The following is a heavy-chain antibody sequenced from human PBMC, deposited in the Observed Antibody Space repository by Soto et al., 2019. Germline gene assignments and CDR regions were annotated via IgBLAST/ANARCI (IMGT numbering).Heavy chain of an antibody. V-gene: IGHV1-18*01. CDR2: ISAYNGNT. Sequence: GALVKVSCKASGYSFTSYGISWVRQAPGQGLEWMGWISAYNGNTNYAQKLQGRVTMTTDTSTSTAYMELRSLRSDDTAVYYCARGEAAAGENWFDPWGQGTLVTVSS. CDR1: GYSFTSYG. D-gene: IGHD6-13*01. CDR3: ARGEAAAGENWFDP. J-gene: IGHJ5*02.